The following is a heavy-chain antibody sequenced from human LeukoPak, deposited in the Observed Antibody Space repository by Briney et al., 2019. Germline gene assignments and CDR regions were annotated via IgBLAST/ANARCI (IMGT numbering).Heavy chain of an antibody. CDR1: GFTISSYA. V-gene: IGHV3-23*01. CDR3: AKDSGYSFGY. CDR2: MSGSGGST. Sequence: GGSLRLSCAVSGFTISSYAMSWVRQAPGKGLEWVSAMSGSGGSTYYADSVKGRFTISRDNSKNTLYLQMNSLRAEDTAVYYCAKDSGYSFGYWGQGTLVTVSS. J-gene: IGHJ4*02. D-gene: IGHD5-18*01.